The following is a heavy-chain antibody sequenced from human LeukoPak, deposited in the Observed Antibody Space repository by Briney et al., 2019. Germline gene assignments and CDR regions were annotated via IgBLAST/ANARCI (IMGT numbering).Heavy chain of an antibody. D-gene: IGHD6-19*01. CDR1: GGSISSYY. CDR2: IYYSGST. J-gene: IGHJ4*02. V-gene: IGHV4-59*01. CDR3: ARVERWLVTDY. Sequence: SETLSLTCTVSGGSISSYYWSWIRQPPGKGLEWIGYIYYSGSTNNNPSLKSRVTISVDTSKNQFSLKLSSVTAADTAVYYCARVERWLVTDYWGQGTLVTVSS.